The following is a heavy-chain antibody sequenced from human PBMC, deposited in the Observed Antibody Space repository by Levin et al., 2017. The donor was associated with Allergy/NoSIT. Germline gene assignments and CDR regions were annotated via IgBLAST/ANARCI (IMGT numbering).Heavy chain of an antibody. J-gene: IGHJ4*02. D-gene: IGHD3-22*01. Sequence: GESLKISCAPSGFTFSSYPMHWFRQAPGKGLEWVAVISYDGSTTYYADSVTGRFTISRDNSKNTLYLQMNSLRPEDTAVYYCARADSSAYPDYWGQGTLVTVSS. V-gene: IGHV3-30*04. CDR3: ARADSSAYPDY. CDR1: GFTFSSYP. CDR2: ISYDGSTT.